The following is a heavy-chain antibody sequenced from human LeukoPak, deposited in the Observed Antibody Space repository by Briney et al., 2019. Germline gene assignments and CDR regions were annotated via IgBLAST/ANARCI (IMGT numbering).Heavy chain of an antibody. J-gene: IGHJ6*02. Sequence: SETLSLTCAVYGGSFSGYYWSWIRQPPGKGLEWIGEINHSGSTNYNPSLKSRVTISVDTSKNQFSLKLSSVTAADTAVYYCARETNVDTAMDQSYYYYYYGMDVWGQGTTVTVSS. D-gene: IGHD5-18*01. V-gene: IGHV4-34*01. CDR2: INHSGST. CDR1: GGSFSGYY. CDR3: ARETNVDTAMDQSYYYYYYGMDV.